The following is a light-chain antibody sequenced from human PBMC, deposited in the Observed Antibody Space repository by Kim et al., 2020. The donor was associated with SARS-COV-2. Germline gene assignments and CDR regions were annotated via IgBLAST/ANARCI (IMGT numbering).Light chain of an antibody. Sequence: EIVMTQSPATLYVSPGERVTLSCRASQSVKNTLAWYHQKAAQAPRLLIYGGSTRETGVPDRFSGRGSGTDFTLTISSLQSEDFGVYYCQQYDSWPRTFGQGTKVEIK. J-gene: IGKJ1*01. CDR2: GGS. CDR1: QSVKNT. V-gene: IGKV3-15*01. CDR3: QQYDSWPRT.